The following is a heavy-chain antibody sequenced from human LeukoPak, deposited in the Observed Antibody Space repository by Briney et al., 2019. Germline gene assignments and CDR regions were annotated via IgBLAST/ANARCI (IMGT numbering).Heavy chain of an antibody. CDR1: GFTFSSYA. D-gene: IGHD6-19*01. CDR3: ARDEDSSVAAGHNWFDP. Sequence: GGSLRLSCAASGFTFSSYAMSWVRQAPGKGLEWVSAISGSGGSTYYADSVKGRFTISRDNPKNTLYLQMNSLRAEDTAVYYCARDEDSSVAAGHNWFDPWGQGTLVTVSS. CDR2: ISGSGGST. J-gene: IGHJ5*02. V-gene: IGHV3-23*01.